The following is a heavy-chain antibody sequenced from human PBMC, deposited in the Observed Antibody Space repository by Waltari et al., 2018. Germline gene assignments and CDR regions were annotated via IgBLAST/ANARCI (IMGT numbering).Heavy chain of an antibody. CDR1: GFTFSSYG. CDR2: ISGSGTTI. J-gene: IGHJ4*02. Sequence: VLMVESGGGLVQPGGDLNLSCAASGFTFSSYGMNWVRQAPGKGMEWISYISGSGTTIYYADSVKGRFTISRDDAENSLYLQMNSLRAEDTALYYCARRFDSWGQGTRVTVSS. CDR3: ARRFDS. V-gene: IGHV3-48*03.